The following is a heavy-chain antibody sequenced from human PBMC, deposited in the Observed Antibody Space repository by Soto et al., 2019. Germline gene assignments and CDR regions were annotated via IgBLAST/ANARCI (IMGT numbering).Heavy chain of an antibody. D-gene: IGHD3-10*01. CDR1: GYTFTAYC. V-gene: IGHV1-2*06. CDR3: ARDMDYYYGSGTGNGHGV. Sequence: QVQLLQSGAEVKKPGASVRVSCKASGYTFTAYCVQWVRQAPGQGLQWMGRINVNSGDIKYAQAFQGRGTLTRDTSISTVYMELTRLTPDDTAVYYGARDMDYYYGSGTGNGHGVWGQGTTVTV. J-gene: IGHJ6*02. CDR2: INVNSGDI.